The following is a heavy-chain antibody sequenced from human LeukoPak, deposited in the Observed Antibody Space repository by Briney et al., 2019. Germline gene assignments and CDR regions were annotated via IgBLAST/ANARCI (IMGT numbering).Heavy chain of an antibody. CDR1: GGTFSSYA. Sequence: SVKVSCKASGGTFSSYAISWVRQAPAQGLEWMGGIIPIFGTANYAQKFQGRVTITTDESTSTAYMELSSLRSEDTAVYYCARSIAAAGHYYYYMDVWGKGTTVTVSS. CDR3: ARSIAAAGHYYYYMDV. J-gene: IGHJ6*03. CDR2: IIPIFGTA. D-gene: IGHD6-13*01. V-gene: IGHV1-69*05.